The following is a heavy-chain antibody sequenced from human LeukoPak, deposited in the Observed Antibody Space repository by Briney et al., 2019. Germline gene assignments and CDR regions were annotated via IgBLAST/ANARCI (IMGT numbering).Heavy chain of an antibody. J-gene: IGHJ2*01. Sequence: PGGSLRLSCAASGFTFSSYAMSWVRQAPGKGLEWVSAISSSGGSTYYADSVRGRFTISRDNSKSTLYLQMNSLRAEDTAVYYCAKDQGGDYSWYFDPWGRGTLVTVSS. CDR1: GFTFSSYA. D-gene: IGHD2-21*02. CDR3: AKDQGGDYSWYFDP. V-gene: IGHV3-23*01. CDR2: ISSSGGST.